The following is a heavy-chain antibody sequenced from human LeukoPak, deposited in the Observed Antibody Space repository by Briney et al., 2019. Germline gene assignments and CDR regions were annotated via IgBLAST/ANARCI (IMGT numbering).Heavy chain of an antibody. V-gene: IGHV3-21*04. J-gene: IGHJ4*02. Sequence: GGSLRLSCAASGFTFSSYSMNWVRQAPGKGLEWVSSISSSSSYTYYADSVKGRFTISRDNSKNTLYLQMNSLRAEDTAVYYCAKDLYSSSWYYFDYWGQGTLVTVSS. CDR1: GFTFSSYS. D-gene: IGHD6-13*01. CDR2: ISSSSSYT. CDR3: AKDLYSSSWYYFDY.